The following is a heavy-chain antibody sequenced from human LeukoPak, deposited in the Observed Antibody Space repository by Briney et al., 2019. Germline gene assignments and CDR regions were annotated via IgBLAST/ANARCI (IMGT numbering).Heavy chain of an antibody. J-gene: IGHJ6*03. CDR2: ISGSGGST. D-gene: IGHD6-19*01. Sequence: GGSLRLSCAASGFTFSSYGMSWVRQAPGKGLEWVSAISGSGGSTYYADSVKGRFTISRDNSKNTLYLQMNSLRAEDTAVYYCAKGPSSGWYLWFYYYYMDVWGKGTTVTISS. CDR1: GFTFSSYG. V-gene: IGHV3-23*01. CDR3: AKGPSSGWYLWFYYYYMDV.